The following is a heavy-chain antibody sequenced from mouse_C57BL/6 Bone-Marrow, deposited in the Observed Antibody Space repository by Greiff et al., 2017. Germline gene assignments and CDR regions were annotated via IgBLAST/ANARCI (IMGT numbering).Heavy chain of an antibody. J-gene: IGHJ1*03. D-gene: IGHD2-5*01. CDR1: GYTFTSYW. Sequence: VQLQQPGAELVKPGASVKMSCKASGYTFTSYWITWVKQRPGQGLEWIGDIYPGSGSTNYNEKFKSKATLTVDTSSSTAYMQLSSLTSEDSAVYYCARPYYNNYWYFDVWGTGTTVTVSA. CDR3: ARPYYNNYWYFDV. V-gene: IGHV1-55*01. CDR2: IYPGSGST.